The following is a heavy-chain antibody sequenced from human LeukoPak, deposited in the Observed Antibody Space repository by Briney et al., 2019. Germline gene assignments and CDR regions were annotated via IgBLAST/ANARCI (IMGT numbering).Heavy chain of an antibody. CDR1: GFTFSSYG. CDR3: ARVDYGGNSGPDY. D-gene: IGHD4-23*01. Sequence: QPGGSLRLSCAASGFTFSSYGMHWVRQAPGKGLKWVAVISYDGSNKYYADSVKGRFTISRDNSKNTLFLQMNSLRAEDTAVYYCARVDYGGNSGPDYWGQGTLVTVSS. J-gene: IGHJ4*02. CDR2: ISYDGSNK. V-gene: IGHV3-30*03.